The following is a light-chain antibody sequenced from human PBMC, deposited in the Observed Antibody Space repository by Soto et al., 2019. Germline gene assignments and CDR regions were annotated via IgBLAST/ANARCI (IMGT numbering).Light chain of an antibody. CDR1: SSNIGSTR. CDR2: SDN. V-gene: IGLV1-44*01. CDR3: AAWDNSLNGYV. J-gene: IGLJ1*01. Sequence: QSVRTQPPSASGTPGQRVAISCSGASSNIGSTRANWYRQLPGSAPKLLIYSDNQRPSGVPDRFSGSKSGTSASLAINGLQSEDEADYYCAAWDNSLNGYVFGTGTKVTVL.